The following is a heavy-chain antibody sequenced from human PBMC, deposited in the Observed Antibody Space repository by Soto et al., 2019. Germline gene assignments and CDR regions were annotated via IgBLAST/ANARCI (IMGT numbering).Heavy chain of an antibody. D-gene: IGHD1-7*01. Sequence: GGSLRLSCAASGFTFDDYAMHWVRQAPGKGLEWVSGISWNSGSIGYADSVKGRFTISRDNAKNSLYLQMNSLRAEDTALYYCAKDAGTTGYYYYGKAVGGQGSTVTVSS. CDR1: GFTFDDYA. CDR3: AKDAGTTGYYYYGKAV. CDR2: ISWNSGSI. V-gene: IGHV3-9*01. J-gene: IGHJ6*02.